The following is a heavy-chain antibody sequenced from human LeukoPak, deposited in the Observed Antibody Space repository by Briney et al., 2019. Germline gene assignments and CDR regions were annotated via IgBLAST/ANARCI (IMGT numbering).Heavy chain of an antibody. D-gene: IGHD4-23*01. V-gene: IGHV3-53*01. CDR1: GFTFDKAW. J-gene: IGHJ4*02. CDR2: IYSGGTT. Sequence: GGSLRLSCAASGFTFDKAWMTWVRQAPGKGLEWVSLIYSGGTTYYADSAKGRFTISRDNSKNTLYLQMNSLRAEDTAVYYCARRAGGYSHPYDYWGQGILVTVSS. CDR3: ARRAGGYSHPYDY.